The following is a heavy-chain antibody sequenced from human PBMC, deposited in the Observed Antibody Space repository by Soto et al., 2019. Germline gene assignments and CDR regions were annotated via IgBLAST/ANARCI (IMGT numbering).Heavy chain of an antibody. J-gene: IGHJ5*02. Sequence: EVQLVQSGAEVKKPGESLKISCKGSGYGFTSYWIGWVRQMPGKGLEWMGIIYPADSKTRYSPSFQGQVTISADKSISTAYLQWSSLKASDTAMYYCARHSGRWAYYYDSSALTPWGQGTLVTVSS. CDR3: ARHSGRWAYYYDSSALTP. CDR1: GYGFTSYW. D-gene: IGHD3-22*01. V-gene: IGHV5-51*01. CDR2: IYPADSKT.